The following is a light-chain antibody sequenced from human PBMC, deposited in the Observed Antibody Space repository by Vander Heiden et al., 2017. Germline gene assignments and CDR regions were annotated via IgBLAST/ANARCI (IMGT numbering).Light chain of an antibody. J-gene: IGKJ2*01. CDR2: LGS. CDR1: QSLLHSNGYNY. V-gene: IGKV2-28*01. Sequence: DIVMTQSPLSLPVTPGEPASISCRSSQSLLHSNGYNYLDWYLQKTGQSPQLLIYLGSNRASGVTDRFSGSGSGTDFTLKISRVEAEDVGVYYCMQALQTPTYTFGQGTKLEIK. CDR3: MQALQTPTYT.